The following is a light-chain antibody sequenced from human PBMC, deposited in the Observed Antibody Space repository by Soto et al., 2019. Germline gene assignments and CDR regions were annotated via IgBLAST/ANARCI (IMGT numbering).Light chain of an antibody. CDR1: QTVGNNY. CDR2: GAS. V-gene: IGKV3-20*01. J-gene: IGKJ1*01. CDR3: RQSATSPRT. Sequence: EIVLTQSPGTLYLPPGERATLSCRASQTVGNNYLDWYQQKPGQAPRLLIYGASSRATVIPDRFSGSGSGTDFTLTISRLEPEDFAVYYCRQSATSPRTFGQGTKVEIK.